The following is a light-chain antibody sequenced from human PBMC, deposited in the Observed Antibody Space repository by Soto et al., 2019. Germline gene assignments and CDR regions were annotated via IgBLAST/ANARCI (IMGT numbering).Light chain of an antibody. CDR3: SSYTSTSAYV. CDR1: SRDIGGYNF. Sequence: QSVLTRPASVSGTPGQSITISCTGTSRDIGGYNFVSWYQQHPGKAPKLMIYGVSNRPSGVSDRFSGSKSGNTASLTISGLQAEDEADYYCSSYTSTSAYVFGIGTKVTVL. V-gene: IGLV2-14*01. CDR2: GVS. J-gene: IGLJ1*01.